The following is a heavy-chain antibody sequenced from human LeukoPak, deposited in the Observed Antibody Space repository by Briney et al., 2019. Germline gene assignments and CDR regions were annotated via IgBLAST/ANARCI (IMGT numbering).Heavy chain of an antibody. D-gene: IGHD3-10*01. CDR3: AKGSRDSRPYYFDF. Sequence: GGSLRLSCVVSGFTFNSYAMSWVRQAPGKVLEWVSAITGSGGDTFHADSVKGRFTISRDNSKNTLYLQMNSLRAEDTAVYYCAKGSRDSRPYYFDFSGQGTLVPVSS. CDR2: ITGSGGDT. V-gene: IGHV3-23*01. J-gene: IGHJ4*02. CDR1: GFTFNSYA.